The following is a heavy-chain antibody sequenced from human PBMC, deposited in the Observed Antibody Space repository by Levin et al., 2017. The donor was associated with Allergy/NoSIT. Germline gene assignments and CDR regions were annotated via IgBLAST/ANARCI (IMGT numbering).Heavy chain of an antibody. CDR3: AHSFYCSSTSCPPAGAFDI. V-gene: IGHV2-5*02. D-gene: IGHD2-2*01. CDR1: GFSLSTSGVG. CDR2: IYWDDDK. Sequence: SGPTLVKPTQTLTLTCTFSGFSLSTSGVGVGWIRQPPGKALEWLALIYWDDDKRYSPSLKSRLTITKDTSKNQVVLTMTNMDPVDTATYYCAHSFYCSSTSCPPAGAFDIWGQGTMVTVSS. J-gene: IGHJ3*02.